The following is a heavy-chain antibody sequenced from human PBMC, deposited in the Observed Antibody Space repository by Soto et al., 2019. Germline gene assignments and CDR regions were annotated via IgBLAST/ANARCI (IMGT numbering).Heavy chain of an antibody. V-gene: IGHV1-69*06. J-gene: IGHJ5*02. D-gene: IGHD2-2*02. CDR3: ASRPQDIVVVPAAIGLDWFDP. CDR1: GGTFSSYA. Sequence: QVQLVQSGAEVKKPGSSVKVSCKASGGTFSSYAISWVRQAPGQGLEWMGGIIPIFGTANYAQKFQGRVTITADKSTSTAYMELCSLISEDTAVYYCASRPQDIVVVPAAIGLDWFDPWGQGTLATVSS. CDR2: IIPIFGTA.